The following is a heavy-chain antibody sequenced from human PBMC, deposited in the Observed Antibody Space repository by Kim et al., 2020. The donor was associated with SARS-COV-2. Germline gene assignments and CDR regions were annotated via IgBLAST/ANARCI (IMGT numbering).Heavy chain of an antibody. D-gene: IGHD1-26*01. CDR1: GFIFSDHY. Sequence: GGSLRLSCVVSGFIFSDHYMDWVRQAPGKGLEWVGRTRNKANSYTTEYAASVKGRLTVSRDDSRNSLYLQMNSMRTEDTAVYYCTRGLVGTTPPFPFYGMDIWGQGTTVTVSS. J-gene: IGHJ6*02. V-gene: IGHV3-72*01. CDR3: TRGLVGTTPPFPFYGMDI. CDR2: TRNKANSYTT.